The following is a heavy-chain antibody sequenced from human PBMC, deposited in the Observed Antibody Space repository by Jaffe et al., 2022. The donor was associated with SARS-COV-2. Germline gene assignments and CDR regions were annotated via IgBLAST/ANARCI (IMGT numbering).Heavy chain of an antibody. CDR2: ISWNSGSI. V-gene: IGHV3-9*01. Sequence: EVQLVESGGDLVQPGRSLRLSCAASGFTFDDYGMHWVRQVPGKGLEWVSSISWNSGSIVYADSVKGRFTISRDNAKNSLYLQMNSLRTDDTAVYYCAKALSNYYGSGNPNWFDAWGQGTLVTVSS. D-gene: IGHD3-10*01. J-gene: IGHJ5*02. CDR3: AKALSNYYGSGNPNWFDA. CDR1: GFTFDDYG.